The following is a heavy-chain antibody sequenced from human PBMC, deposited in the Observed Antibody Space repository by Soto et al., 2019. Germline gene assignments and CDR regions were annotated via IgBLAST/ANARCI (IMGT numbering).Heavy chain of an antibody. CDR2: IIPIFGTA. J-gene: IGHJ4*02. V-gene: IGHV1-69*13. Sequence: SVKVSCKACGCTFSSYAISWVRQAPGQGLEWMGGIIPIFGTANYAQKFQGRVTITADESTSTAYMELSSLRSEDTAVYYCARGYSYGYGVYFDYWGQGTLVTVSS. CDR1: GCTFSSYA. CDR3: ARGYSYGYGVYFDY. D-gene: IGHD5-18*01.